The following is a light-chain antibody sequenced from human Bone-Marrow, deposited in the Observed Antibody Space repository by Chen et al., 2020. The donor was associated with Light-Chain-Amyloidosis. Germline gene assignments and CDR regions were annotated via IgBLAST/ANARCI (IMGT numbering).Light chain of an antibody. J-gene: IGLJ1*01. CDR2: EVT. CDR3: SSYTITNTLV. V-gene: IGLV2-14*01. CDR1: SSDVCGDNH. Sequence: QSALTHPSSVSGSPGQSITISCTGTSSDVCGDNHVSWYQQHPDKAPKLMIYEVTNLPSWVPDRFSGSKSDNTASLTISGLQTEDEADYFCSSYTITNTLVFGSGTRVTVL.